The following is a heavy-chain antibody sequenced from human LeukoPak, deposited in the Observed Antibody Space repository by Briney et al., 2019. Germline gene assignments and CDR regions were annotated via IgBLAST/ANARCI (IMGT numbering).Heavy chain of an antibody. Sequence: GGSLGLSCAASGFNFNTYWMHWVRQTPGKGLMWVSRVKSDRLSTNYADSVKGRFTISRDNAMDTLHLQMNSLRAEDTAVYYCARGGSPPEALGDTFDVWGQGTLVTVSS. D-gene: IGHD1-26*01. V-gene: IGHV3-74*01. CDR1: GFNFNTYW. J-gene: IGHJ3*01. CDR3: ARGGSPPEALGDTFDV. CDR2: VKSDRLST.